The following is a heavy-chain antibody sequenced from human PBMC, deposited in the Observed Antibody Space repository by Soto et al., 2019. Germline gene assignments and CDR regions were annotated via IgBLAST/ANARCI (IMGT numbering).Heavy chain of an antibody. V-gene: IGHV4-31*03. Sequence: QVQLQESGPGLVKPSQTLSLTCTVSGGSISSGGYYWSWIRQHPGKGLEWIGYIYYSGSTYYNPSLKSRVTISVDTSKNQSSLKLSSVTAADTAVYYCARDKTIKLAYGDSVGGGWFDPGGQGTLVTVSS. CDR2: IYYSGST. CDR3: ARDKTIKLAYGDSVGGGWFDP. D-gene: IGHD4-17*01. J-gene: IGHJ5*02. CDR1: GGSISSGGYY.